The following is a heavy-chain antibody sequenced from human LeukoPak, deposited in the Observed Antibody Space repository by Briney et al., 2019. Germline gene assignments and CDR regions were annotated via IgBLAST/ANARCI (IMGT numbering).Heavy chain of an antibody. Sequence: NESGPTLVKPTQTLTLTCTFSGFSLSTSGVGVAWIRQPPAKALEWLALIYWDDDKRYSPSLKSRLTITKDTSKKQVVLTMTNMDPVDTATYYCARSSDLYDSSGSYPYYFDYWGHGTLVTVSS. D-gene: IGHD3-22*01. V-gene: IGHV2-5*02. CDR2: IYWDDDK. J-gene: IGHJ4*01. CDR3: ARSSDLYDSSGSYPYYFDY. CDR1: GFSLSTSGVG.